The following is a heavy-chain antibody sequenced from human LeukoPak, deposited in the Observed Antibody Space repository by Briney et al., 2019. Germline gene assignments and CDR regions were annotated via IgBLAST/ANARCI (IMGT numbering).Heavy chain of an antibody. Sequence: ASVKVSCKASGYTFTSYAMNWVRQAPGQGLEWMGIINPSGGSTSYAQKFQGRVTMTRDTSTSTAYMELSRLRSDDTAVYYCTRGYVNVYFRGVTSLGYWGQGTLVTVSS. CDR3: TRGYVNVYFRGVTSLGY. CDR2: INPSGGST. D-gene: IGHD3-10*01. V-gene: IGHV1-46*01. J-gene: IGHJ4*02. CDR1: GYTFTSYA.